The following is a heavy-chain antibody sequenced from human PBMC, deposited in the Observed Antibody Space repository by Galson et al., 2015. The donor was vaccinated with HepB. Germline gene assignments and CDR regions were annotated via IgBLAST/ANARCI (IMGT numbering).Heavy chain of an antibody. D-gene: IGHD1-26*01. CDR3: ARLREGIVGTRVGYFDY. CDR2: IYPDYSVT. CDR1: GYSFTNYW. J-gene: IGHJ4*02. V-gene: IGHV5-51*03. Sequence: QSGAEVKKPGESLKISCTGSGYSFTNYWIGWVRQMPGKGLEWMGVIYPDYSVTTYGPSFQGQVTFSADKSITTAYLQWSSLKASDTAMYYCARLREGIVGTRVGYFDYWGQGTLVTVSS.